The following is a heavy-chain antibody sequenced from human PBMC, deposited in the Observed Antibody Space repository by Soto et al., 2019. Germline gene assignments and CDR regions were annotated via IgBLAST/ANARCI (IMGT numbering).Heavy chain of an antibody. CDR2: IKSEADGGTT. CDR1: GFPFRDSL. J-gene: IGHJ4*02. Sequence: GSLRLSCSASGFPFRDSLMSWVRQAPGEGVEGGARIKSEADGGTTDYAEPVEGRFTITRDDPKNTLYLKMKNLRVEDTAVFFFTPYDYIRGNYLFRWAYWGQGALVTVSS. V-gene: IGHV3-15*01. D-gene: IGHD3-16*02. CDR3: TPYDYIRGNYLFRWAY.